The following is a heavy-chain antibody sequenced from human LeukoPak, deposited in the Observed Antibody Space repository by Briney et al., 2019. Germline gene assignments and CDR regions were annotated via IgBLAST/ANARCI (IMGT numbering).Heavy chain of an antibody. D-gene: IGHD1-7*01. J-gene: IGHJ4*02. CDR3: ARGGTTAQPSKYSFDY. Sequence: PGGSLRLSCAASGFTFSSYSMNWVRQAPGKGLEWVSYISSSSSTIYYGDSVKGRFTISRDNAKNSLYLQMNSQRAEDTAVYYCARGGTTAQPSKYSFDYWGQGTLVTVSS. V-gene: IGHV3-48*01. CDR2: ISSSSSTI. CDR1: GFTFSSYS.